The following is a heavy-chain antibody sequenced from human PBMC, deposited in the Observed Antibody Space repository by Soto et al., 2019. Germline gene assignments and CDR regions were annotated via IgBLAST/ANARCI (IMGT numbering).Heavy chain of an antibody. CDR2: ISWNSNII. CDR3: AKGGPDGFCSGGRCYFDG. Sequence: EVQLVESGGGLVQPGRSLRLSCAASGFTFDDYAMHWVRRVPGKGLEWVSSISWNSNIIGYADSVKGRFTISRDNAKNSLYLQMNSLRPEDTALYYCAKGGPDGFCSGGRCYFDGWGQGTLVTVSS. J-gene: IGHJ4*02. D-gene: IGHD2-15*01. CDR1: GFTFDDYA. V-gene: IGHV3-9*01.